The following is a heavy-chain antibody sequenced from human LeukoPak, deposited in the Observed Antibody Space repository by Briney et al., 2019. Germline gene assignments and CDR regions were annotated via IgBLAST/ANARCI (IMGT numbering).Heavy chain of an antibody. Sequence: GGSLRLSCAASGFTFSNYWMDWVRQAPGEGMVWVSRINNDGSSTTYADSVKGRFTISSDNAKYTLDLQMNSLSAEDTAVYYCAKEGTPQVSTWYDLWGQGTQVIVSS. CDR2: INNDGSST. CDR3: AKEGTPQVSTWYDL. J-gene: IGHJ5*02. V-gene: IGHV3-74*01. D-gene: IGHD3-10*01. CDR1: GFTFSNYW.